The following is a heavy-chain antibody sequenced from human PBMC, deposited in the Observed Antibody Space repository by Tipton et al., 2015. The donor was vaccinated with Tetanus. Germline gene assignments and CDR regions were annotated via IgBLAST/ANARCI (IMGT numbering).Heavy chain of an antibody. CDR1: GGSVSRSF. D-gene: IGHD3-9*01. CDR2: IYKTGDT. V-gene: IGHV4-59*02. CDR3: ARSQRVEDDAGGLDFLTGFYGDYWFDL. Sequence: LTCTVSGGSVSRSFWGWIRQAPGKGLEWIGNIYKTGDTNYNPSLKSRVTMSVNTSKNQFSPRLSSVTAADTALYYCARSQRVEDDAGGLDFLTGFYGDYWFDLWGRGIPVTVS. J-gene: IGHJ5*02.